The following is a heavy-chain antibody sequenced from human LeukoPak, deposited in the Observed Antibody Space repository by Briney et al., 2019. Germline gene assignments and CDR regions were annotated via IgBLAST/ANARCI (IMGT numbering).Heavy chain of an antibody. J-gene: IGHJ4*02. D-gene: IGHD3-10*01. CDR2: IYYTGST. V-gene: IGHV4-30-4*01. Sequence: LRLSCAASGFTFSSYAMSWVRQPPGKGLEWIGYIYYTGSTYYNPSLRSRVRISEDTSKNQFSLKLTSVTAADTAVYYCARGGLGRAAIRGVIIDWGQGTLVTVSS. CDR1: GFTFSSYA. CDR3: ARGGLGRAAIRGVIID.